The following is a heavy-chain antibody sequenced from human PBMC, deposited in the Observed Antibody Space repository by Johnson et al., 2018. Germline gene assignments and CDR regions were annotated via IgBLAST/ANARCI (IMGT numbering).Heavy chain of an antibody. CDR2: IWYDGSNK. CDR3: ARARSWGIQLYYYYYGMDV. V-gene: IGHV3-33*01. J-gene: IGHJ6*02. CDR1: GFTFSSYG. D-gene: IGHD5-18*01. Sequence: QVRLGEAGGGVVQPGRSLRLSCAASGFTFSSYGMHWVRQAPGKGLEWVAVIWYDGSNKYYADSVKGRFTISRDNSKNTLYLQMNSLRAEDTAVYYCARARSWGIQLYYYYYGMDVWGQGTTVTVSS.